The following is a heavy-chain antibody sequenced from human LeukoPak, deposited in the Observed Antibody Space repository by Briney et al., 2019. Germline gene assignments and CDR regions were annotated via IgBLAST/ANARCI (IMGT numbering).Heavy chain of an antibody. Sequence: GGSLRLSCAASGFTFSSYWMSWVRQAPGKGLEWVANIKQDGSEKYYVDSVKGRFTISRDSAKNSLYLQMNSLRAEDTAVYYCARLSDDFWSGYPEYYFDYWGQGTLVTVSS. CDR1: GFTFSSYW. CDR3: ARLSDDFWSGYPEYYFDY. V-gene: IGHV3-7*01. CDR2: IKQDGSEK. J-gene: IGHJ4*02. D-gene: IGHD3-3*01.